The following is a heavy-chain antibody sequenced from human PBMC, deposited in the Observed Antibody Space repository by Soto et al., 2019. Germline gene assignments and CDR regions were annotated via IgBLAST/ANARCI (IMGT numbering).Heavy chain of an antibody. Sequence: SETLSLTCAVSGGSFSGYYWSWIRQPPGKGLEWIGEINHRGSTNYNPSPKSRVTISVDTSKNQFPLKLSSVTAADTAVYYCARGPYCSSTSCYYDFDYWGQGTLVTVSS. V-gene: IGHV4-34*01. D-gene: IGHD2-2*01. J-gene: IGHJ4*02. CDR3: ARGPYCSSTSCYYDFDY. CDR1: GGSFSGYY. CDR2: INHRGST.